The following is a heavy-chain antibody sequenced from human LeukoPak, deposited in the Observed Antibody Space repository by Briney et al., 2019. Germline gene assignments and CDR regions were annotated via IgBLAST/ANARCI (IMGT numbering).Heavy chain of an antibody. J-gene: IGHJ4*02. CDR3: ARPFPSPRFGF. Sequence: GESLKISCKCSGFDFTAYGIAWVRQMPGKGLEWMGNIYPGGSNGRYSPSFQGQVTMSADKSITTVYLQWSSLKASDTAMYYCARPFPSPRFGFWAQGSLVTVSS. V-gene: IGHV5-51*01. CDR1: GFDFTAYG. CDR2: IYPGGSNG. D-gene: IGHD2-2*01.